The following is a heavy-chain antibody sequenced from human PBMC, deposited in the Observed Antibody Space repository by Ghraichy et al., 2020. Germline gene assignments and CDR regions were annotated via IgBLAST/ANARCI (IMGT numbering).Heavy chain of an antibody. J-gene: IGHJ4*02. CDR2: IRSKAYGGTP. Sequence: GGSLRLSCTTSGFTFGDYAISWFRRAPGKGLEWVGFIRSKAYGGTPEYAASVKGRFTISGDDSKSIAYLHMNSLRTEDTAVYYCTRFVITIRFDYWGQGTLVTVSS. CDR3: TRFVITIRFDY. CDR1: GFTFGDYA. D-gene: IGHD3-3*01. V-gene: IGHV3-49*03.